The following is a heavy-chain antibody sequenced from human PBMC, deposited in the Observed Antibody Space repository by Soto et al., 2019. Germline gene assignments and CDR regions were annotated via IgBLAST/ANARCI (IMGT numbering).Heavy chain of an antibody. J-gene: IGHJ4*02. CDR3: ARDVWEVGASIFGY. CDR2: ISAYNGNT. D-gene: IGHD1-26*01. CDR1: GYTFTSYG. V-gene: IGHV1-18*04. Sequence: GASVKVSCKASGYTFTSYGISWVRQAPGQGLEWMGWISAYNGNTNYAQKLQGRVTMTTDTSTSTAYMELRSLRSGDTAVYYCARDVWEVGASIFGYWGQGTLVTVSS.